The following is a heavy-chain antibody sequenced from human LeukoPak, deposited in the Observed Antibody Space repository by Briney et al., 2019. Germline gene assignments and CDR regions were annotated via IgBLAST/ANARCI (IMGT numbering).Heavy chain of an antibody. D-gene: IGHD3-22*01. V-gene: IGHV3-33*06. J-gene: IGHJ5*02. CDR3: AKGGSGYFADL. CDR1: GFTFSSYG. Sequence: PGGSLRLSCAASGFTFSSYGMHWVRQAPGKGLEWVAVIWYDGSNKYYADSVKGRFTISRDNSKNTLYLQMNSLRAEDTALYYCAKGGSGYFADLWGQGTLVTVSS. CDR2: IWYDGSNK.